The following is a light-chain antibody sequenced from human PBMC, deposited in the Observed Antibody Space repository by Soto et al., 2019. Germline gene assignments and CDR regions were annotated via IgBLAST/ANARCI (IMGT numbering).Light chain of an antibody. CDR3: SSYTSSSLPV. Sequence: QSVLTQPASVSGSPGQSITISCTGTSSDVGGYNYVSWYQQHPGKAPKLMIYEVRNRPSGVSNRFSGSKSGNTASLTISGLQAEDEADYYCSSYTSSSLPVFGGGTKLTVL. J-gene: IGLJ2*01. CDR2: EVR. CDR1: SSDVGGYNY. V-gene: IGLV2-14*01.